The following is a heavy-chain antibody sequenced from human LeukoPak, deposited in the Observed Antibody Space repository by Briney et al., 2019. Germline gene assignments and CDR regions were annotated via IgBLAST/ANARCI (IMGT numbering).Heavy chain of an antibody. CDR3: ARGGYYDSSGYYFPGFGYYFDY. CDR2: IYYSGST. CDR1: GFSFSNYA. J-gene: IGHJ4*02. V-gene: IGHV4-39*07. Sequence: GSLRLSCAVSGFSFSNYAMSWVRQFPGKGLEWIGSIYYSGSTYYNPSLKSRVTISVDTSKNQFSLKLSSVTAADTAVYYCARGGYYDSSGYYFPGFGYYFDYWGQGTLVTVSS. D-gene: IGHD3-22*01.